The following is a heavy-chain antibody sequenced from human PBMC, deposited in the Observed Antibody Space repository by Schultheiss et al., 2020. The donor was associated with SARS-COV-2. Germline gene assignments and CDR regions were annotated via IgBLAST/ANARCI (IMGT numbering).Heavy chain of an antibody. D-gene: IGHD3-3*01. CDR3: ARSSTIFGVVRAGP. J-gene: IGHJ5*02. Sequence: SETLSLTCAVYGGSFSGYYWSWIRQPAGKGLEWIGRIYTSGSTNYNPSLKSRVTISVDTSKNQFSLKLRSVTAADTAVYYCARSSTIFGVVRAGPWGQGTLVTVSS. CDR2: IYTSGST. CDR1: GGSFSGYY. V-gene: IGHV4-59*10.